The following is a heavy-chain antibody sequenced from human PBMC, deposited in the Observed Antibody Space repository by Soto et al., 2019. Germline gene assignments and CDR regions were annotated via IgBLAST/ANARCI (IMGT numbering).Heavy chain of an antibody. Sequence: QVQLVQSGAEVKNPGASLMVSCKASGYTFTSYGINWVRQAPGQGLEWMGWISASSGNTNYAESVQARVILTTDISTSTAYMELRSLTSNDTAVYYCARSPRVRVAANGTLDYWGQGTPVTVSS. CDR2: ISASSGNT. CDR1: GYTFTSYG. D-gene: IGHD2-8*01. J-gene: IGHJ4*02. CDR3: ARSPRVRVAANGTLDY. V-gene: IGHV1-18*04.